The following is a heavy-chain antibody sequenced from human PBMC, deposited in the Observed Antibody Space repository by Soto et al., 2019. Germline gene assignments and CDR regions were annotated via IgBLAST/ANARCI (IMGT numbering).Heavy chain of an antibody. CDR1: GYTFTSYG. Sequence: ASVKVSCKASGYTFTSYGISWVRQAPGQGLEWMGWISAYNGNTNYAQKLQGRVTMTTDTSTSTAYMELRSLRSDDTAVYYCARDCVRSGGSCDGPGVDYWGQGTLVTVSS. V-gene: IGHV1-18*01. D-gene: IGHD2-15*01. CDR2: ISAYNGNT. CDR3: ARDCVRSGGSCDGPGVDY. J-gene: IGHJ4*02.